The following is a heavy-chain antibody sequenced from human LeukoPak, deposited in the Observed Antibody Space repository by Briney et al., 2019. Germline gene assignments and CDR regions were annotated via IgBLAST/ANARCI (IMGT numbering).Heavy chain of an antibody. V-gene: IGHV3-11*03. Sequence: GGSLRLSCAASGFTFSDYYMSWIRQAPGKGLEWVSYISSSSSYTNYADSVKGRFTISRDNAKNSLYLQMNSLRAEDTAVYYCASLTVTGGSLSDYWGQGTLVTVSS. CDR1: GFTFSDYY. CDR3: ASLTVTGGSLSDY. D-gene: IGHD2-15*01. CDR2: ISSSSSYT. J-gene: IGHJ4*02.